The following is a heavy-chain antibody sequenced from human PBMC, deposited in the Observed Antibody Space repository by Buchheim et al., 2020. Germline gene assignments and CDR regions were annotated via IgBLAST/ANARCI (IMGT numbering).Heavy chain of an antibody. Sequence: EMQLVESGGVVVQPGGSLRLSCAASGFTFDDYAMHWVRQAPGKGLEWVSLISWDGGSTYYADSVKGRFTISRDNSKNSLYLHMNSLRAEDTALYYCAKDLATAQTYYYGMDVWGQETT. D-gene: IGHD1-1*01. CDR1: GFTFDDYA. CDR3: AKDLATAQTYYYGMDV. V-gene: IGHV3-43D*04. J-gene: IGHJ6*02. CDR2: ISWDGGST.